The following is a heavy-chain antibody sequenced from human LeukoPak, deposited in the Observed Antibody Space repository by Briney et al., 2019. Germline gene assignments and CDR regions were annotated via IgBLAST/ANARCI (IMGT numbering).Heavy chain of an antibody. CDR3: ARGADYMDV. CDR1: GFTFSSYS. J-gene: IGHJ6*03. CDR2: IYSGGST. Sequence: PGGSLRLSCAASGFTFSSYSMNWVRQAPGKGLEWVSVIYSGGSTYYADSVKGRFTISRDNSKNTLYLRMNSLRAEDTAVYYCARGADYMDVWGKGTTVTVSS. V-gene: IGHV3-66*02.